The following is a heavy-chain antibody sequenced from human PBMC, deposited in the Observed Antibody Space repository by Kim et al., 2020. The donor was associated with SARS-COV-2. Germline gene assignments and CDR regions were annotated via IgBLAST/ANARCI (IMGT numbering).Heavy chain of an antibody. Sequence: SETLSLTCSVSGGSLIGYYWAWIRQTPGKGLEWIGEVTHGGSTNYSPSLKDRVSISVDMSKRQFSLNLASVTAEDTAVYYCASGYGGGAFDIWGQGTMVT. CDR1: GGSLIGYY. J-gene: IGHJ3*02. V-gene: IGHV4-34*01. CDR3: ASGYGGGAFDI. CDR2: VTHGGST. D-gene: IGHD3-16*01.